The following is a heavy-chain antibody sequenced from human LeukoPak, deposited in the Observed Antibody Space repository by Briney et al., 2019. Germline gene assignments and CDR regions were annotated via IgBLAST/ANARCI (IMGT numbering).Heavy chain of an antibody. CDR2: ISGDGGST. J-gene: IGHJ6*02. CDR3: AKDRESSGWIYYYCYGMDV. D-gene: IGHD6-19*01. Sequence: GGSLRLSCAASGFTFDDYAMHWVRQAPGKGLEWVSLISGDGGSTYYADSVKGRFTISRDNSKNSLYLQMNSLRTEDTALYYCAKDRESSGWIYYYCYGMDVWGQGTTVTVSS. CDR1: GFTFDDYA. V-gene: IGHV3-43*02.